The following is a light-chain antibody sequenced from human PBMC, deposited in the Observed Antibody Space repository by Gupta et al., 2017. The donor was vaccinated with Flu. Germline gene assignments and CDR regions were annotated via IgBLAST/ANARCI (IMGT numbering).Light chain of an antibody. Sequence: QSALTQPAPVSGSPGPSTTISCTGTSSDVGDYNYVCWYQQHPGNAPKLLIYEVYNRPSGVSDRFSGSKSGNTASLTISGLQPEDEADYYCISYTSRTTWVFGGGTRVTVL. CDR3: ISYTSRTTWV. V-gene: IGLV2-14*01. CDR1: SSDVGDYNY. CDR2: EVY. J-gene: IGLJ3*02.